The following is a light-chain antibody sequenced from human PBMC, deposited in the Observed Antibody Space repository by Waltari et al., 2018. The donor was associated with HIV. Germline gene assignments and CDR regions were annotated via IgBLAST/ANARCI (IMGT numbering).Light chain of an antibody. CDR1: RSHVGGYNY. J-gene: IGLJ2*01. Sequence: QSALTQPASASGSPGQSLTISCTGTRSHVGGYNYVSWYQQQPGKAPKLMIYEVSNRPSGVSNRFSGSKSGNTASLTISGLQAEDESNYYCSSYTSSDTVVFGGGTKLTVL. CDR3: SSYTSSDTVV. V-gene: IGLV2-14*01. CDR2: EVS.